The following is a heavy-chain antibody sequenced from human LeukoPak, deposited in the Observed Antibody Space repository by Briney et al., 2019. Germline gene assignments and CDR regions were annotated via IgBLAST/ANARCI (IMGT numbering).Heavy chain of an antibody. CDR1: GGTFSSYA. D-gene: IGHD3-9*01. CDR3: ARELPDYYDILTGYSAFDY. CDR2: IIPIFGTA. J-gene: IGHJ4*02. V-gene: IGHV1-69*06. Sequence: GSSVKVSCKASGGTFSSYAISWVRQAPGQGLEWMGGIIPIFGTANYAQKFQGRVTITADKSTSTAYMELSSLRSEDTAVYYCARELPDYYDILTGYSAFDYWGQGTLVTVSS.